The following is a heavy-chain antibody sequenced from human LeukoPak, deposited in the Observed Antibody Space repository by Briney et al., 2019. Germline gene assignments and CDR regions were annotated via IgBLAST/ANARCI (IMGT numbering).Heavy chain of an antibody. D-gene: IGHD6-6*01. CDR3: ATAPPTYTTSSPPWFDP. CDR1: GFTFSSYS. V-gene: IGHV3-21*01. J-gene: IGHJ5*02. Sequence: GGSLRLSCAASGFTFSSYSMTWVRQAPGKGLEWVSSISSGSSYIYYADSVKGRFTISRDNAKNSLYLQMSSLRAEDTAVYYCATAPPTYTTSSPPWFDPWGQGTLVTVSS. CDR2: ISSGSSYI.